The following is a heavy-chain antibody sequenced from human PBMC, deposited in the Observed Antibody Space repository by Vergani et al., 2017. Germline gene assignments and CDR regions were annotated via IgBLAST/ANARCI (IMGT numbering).Heavy chain of an antibody. V-gene: IGHV1-2*06. CDR2: INPNSGDT. CDR3: ARGVGYDFWSGSPWGSDY. Sequence: QVQLVQSGAEVKKPGASVKVSCTASGYTFTDHYVHWVRQAPGQGLEWMGRINPNSGDTNYAQNFQGRVTVTRDTYINTAYMELSGLRSDDTAVYYCARGVGYDFWSGSPWGSDYWGQGTLVTVSS. J-gene: IGHJ4*02. CDR1: GYTFTDHY. D-gene: IGHD3-3*01.